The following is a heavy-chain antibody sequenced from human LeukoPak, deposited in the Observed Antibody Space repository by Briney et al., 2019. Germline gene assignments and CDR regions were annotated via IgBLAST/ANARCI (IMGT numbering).Heavy chain of an antibody. Sequence: SETLSLTCAVYGGSFSGYYWSWIRQPPGKGLEWIGYIYYSGSTYYNPSLKSRVTISVDTSKNQFSLKLSSVTAADTAVYYCARARYCSSTSCYPRFDPWGQGTLVTVSS. CDR1: GGSFSGYY. J-gene: IGHJ5*02. V-gene: IGHV4-34*09. D-gene: IGHD2-2*01. CDR2: IYYSGST. CDR3: ARARYCSSTSCYPRFDP.